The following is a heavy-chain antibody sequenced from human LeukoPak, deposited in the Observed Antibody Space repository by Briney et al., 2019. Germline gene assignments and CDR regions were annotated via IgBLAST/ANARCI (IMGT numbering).Heavy chain of an antibody. Sequence: SGPAPLKPTQTRTPTCTFSGFSLSTRGVCVIWIRQPPEKALNWLARIDCDDDKYSSTSLETRLTVSKDTSKNQVVLTLTNMDPVDTATYYCARASRGSSYGMDFWGQGTTVTVSS. CDR1: GFSLSTRGVC. V-gene: IGHV2-70*11. CDR3: ARASRGSSYGMDF. CDR2: IDCDDDK. J-gene: IGHJ6*02. D-gene: IGHD2-15*01.